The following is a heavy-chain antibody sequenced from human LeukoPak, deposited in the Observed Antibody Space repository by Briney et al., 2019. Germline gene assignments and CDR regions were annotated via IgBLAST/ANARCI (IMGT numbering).Heavy chain of an antibody. J-gene: IGHJ4*02. V-gene: IGHV3-7*03. CDR2: IKQDGSEK. Sequence: GGSLRLSCAASGFTFSSYWMTWVHQAPGKGLEGGASIKQDGSEKYYVDSVKGRVTISIDNAENSLYLQMHSLRAEDTAVYYCARDGGYCSGGTCYSTHWGQGTLVIVSS. D-gene: IGHD2-15*01. CDR3: ARDGGYCSGGTCYSTH. CDR1: GFTFSSYW.